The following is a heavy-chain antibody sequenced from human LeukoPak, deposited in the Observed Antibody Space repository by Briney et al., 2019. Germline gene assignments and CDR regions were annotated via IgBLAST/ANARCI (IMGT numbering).Heavy chain of an antibody. CDR3: AKREAVANWYFDL. D-gene: IGHD6-19*01. Sequence: SETLSLTCAVSGGSISSSNWWSWVRQPPGKGLEWIGEIYHSGSTNYNPSLKSRVAISVDKSKNQFSLKLSSVTAADTAVYYCAKREAVANWYFDLWGRGTLVTVSS. V-gene: IGHV4-4*02. CDR1: GGSISSSNW. CDR2: IYHSGST. J-gene: IGHJ2*01.